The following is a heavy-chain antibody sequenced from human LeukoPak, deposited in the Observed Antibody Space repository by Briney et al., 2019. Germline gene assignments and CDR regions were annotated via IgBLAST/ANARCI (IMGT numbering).Heavy chain of an antibody. Sequence: SETLSLTCAVYGGSFSGYYWSWIRQPPGKGLEWIGEINHSGSTNYNPSLKSRVTISVDTSKNQFSLKLTSVSAADTAVYYCARSISSSWYEYWGQGTLVTVSS. J-gene: IGHJ4*02. CDR1: GGSFSGYY. CDR2: INHSGST. D-gene: IGHD6-13*01. CDR3: ARSISSSWYEY. V-gene: IGHV4-34*01.